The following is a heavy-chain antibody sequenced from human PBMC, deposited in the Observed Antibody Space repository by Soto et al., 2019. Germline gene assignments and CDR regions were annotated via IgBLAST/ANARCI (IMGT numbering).Heavy chain of an antibody. V-gene: IGHV3-23*01. Sequence: EVQLLESGGGLVQPGGSLRLSCAASGFTFSSYAMSWVRQAPGKGLEWVSAISGSGGSTYYADSVKGRFTISRDNSKNTLYLQINSLRAEDTAVYYCAKDDTAMTNYSYYGMDVWGQGTTVTVSS. J-gene: IGHJ6*02. CDR3: AKDDTAMTNYSYYGMDV. D-gene: IGHD5-18*01. CDR2: ISGSGGST. CDR1: GFTFSSYA.